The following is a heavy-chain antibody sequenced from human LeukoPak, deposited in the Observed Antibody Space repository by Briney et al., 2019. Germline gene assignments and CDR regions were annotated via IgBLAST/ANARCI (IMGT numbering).Heavy chain of an antibody. Sequence: GGSLRLSCAASGFTFSSYAMSWVRQAPGEGLEWVSAISGSGGSTYYADSVKGRFTISRDNSKNTLYLQMNSLRAEDTAVYYCAKRGLYYYDSSGYYQYWGQGTLVTVSS. V-gene: IGHV3-23*01. CDR1: GFTFSSYA. CDR3: AKRGLYYYDSSGYYQY. J-gene: IGHJ4*02. D-gene: IGHD3-22*01. CDR2: ISGSGGST.